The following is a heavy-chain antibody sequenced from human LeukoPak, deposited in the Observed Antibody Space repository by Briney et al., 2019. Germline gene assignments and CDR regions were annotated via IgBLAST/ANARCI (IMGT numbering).Heavy chain of an antibody. D-gene: IGHD6-13*01. Sequence: GASVKVSCKASGGTFSSYAISWVRQAPGQGLEWMGGIIPIFGTANYAQKFQGRVTITADKSTSTAYMELSSLRSEDTAVYYCARDVGKGIAAAGFWFDPWGQGTLVTVSS. J-gene: IGHJ5*02. CDR2: IIPIFGTA. CDR3: ARDVGKGIAAAGFWFDP. CDR1: GGTFSSYA. V-gene: IGHV1-69*06.